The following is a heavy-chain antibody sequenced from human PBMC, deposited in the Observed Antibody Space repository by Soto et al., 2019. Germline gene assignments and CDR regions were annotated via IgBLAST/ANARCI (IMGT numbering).Heavy chain of an antibody. CDR2: IYYSGST. CDR1: GGSISSGGYY. J-gene: IGHJ4*02. CDR3: ARGSTRYYYDSSGYYD. D-gene: IGHD3-22*01. Sequence: PSETLSLTCTVSGGSISSGGYYWSWIRQHPGKGLEWIGHIYYSGSTYYNPSLKSRVTISVDTSKNQFSLKLSSVTATDTAVYYCARGSTRYYYDSSGYYDWGKGTLVTVSS. V-gene: IGHV4-31*03.